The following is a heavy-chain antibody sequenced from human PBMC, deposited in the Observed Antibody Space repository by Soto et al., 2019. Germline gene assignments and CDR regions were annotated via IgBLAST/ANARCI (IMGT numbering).Heavy chain of an antibody. Sequence: ASVKVSCKASGYTFTGYYMHWVRQAPGQGLEWMGWINPNSGGTNYAQKFQSRVTMTRDTSISTAYMGLSRLRSDDTAVYYCARVENNWNYYYGMDVWGQGTTVTVSS. CDR2: INPNSGGT. D-gene: IGHD1-20*01. CDR3: ARVENNWNYYYGMDV. J-gene: IGHJ6*02. CDR1: GYTFTGYY. V-gene: IGHV1-2*02.